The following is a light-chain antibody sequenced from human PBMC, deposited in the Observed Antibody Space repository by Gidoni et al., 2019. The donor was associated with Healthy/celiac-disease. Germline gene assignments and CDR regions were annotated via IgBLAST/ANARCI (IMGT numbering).Light chain of an antibody. Sequence: DLLLTQSPLSLPVTPGEPASISCRSSQRLLHSNGYNYLDWYLQKPGQSPQLLIYLGSNRAAGVPDRFSGSGSGTEFTLKISRVEDEDVGVYYCMQALQSPYTFGQXTKLEIK. CDR1: QRLLHSNGYNY. V-gene: IGKV2-28*01. CDR2: LGS. J-gene: IGKJ2*01. CDR3: MQALQSPYT.